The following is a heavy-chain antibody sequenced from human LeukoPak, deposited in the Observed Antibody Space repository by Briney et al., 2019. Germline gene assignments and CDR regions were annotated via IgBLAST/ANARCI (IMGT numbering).Heavy chain of an antibody. CDR1: GGSISSGGYY. D-gene: IGHD5-18*01. J-gene: IGHJ6*03. V-gene: IGHV4-31*03. CDR3: ASGYSYGSSHYYYMDV. Sequence: SQTLSLTCTVSGGSISSGGYYWIWIRQHPGKGLKGIGYIYYSGSTYYNPSLKSRVTISVDTSKNQFSLKLSSVTAADTAVYYCASGYSYGSSHYYYMDVWGKGTTVTVSS. CDR2: IYYSGST.